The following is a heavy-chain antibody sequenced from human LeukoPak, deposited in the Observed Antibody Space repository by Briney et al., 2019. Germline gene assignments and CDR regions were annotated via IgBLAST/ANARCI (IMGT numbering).Heavy chain of an antibody. V-gene: IGHV3-23*01. CDR2: ISGSGGST. J-gene: IGHJ4*02. CDR1: ASGLTFNSYA. Sequence: GGSLRLSCAASASGLTFNSYAMSWVRQAPGKGLEWVSAISGSGGSTYYADSVKGRFTISRDNSKNTLYLQMNSLRAEDTAVYYCAKVIVATIPLFDYWGQGTLVTVSS. CDR3: AKVIVATIPLFDY. D-gene: IGHD5-12*01.